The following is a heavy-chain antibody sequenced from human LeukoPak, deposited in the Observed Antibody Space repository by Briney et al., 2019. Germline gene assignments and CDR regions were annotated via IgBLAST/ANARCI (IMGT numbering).Heavy chain of an antibody. V-gene: IGHV3-23*01. J-gene: IGHJ4*02. CDR2: ISGSCGDT. CDR3: AKGKYSSGWSLY. D-gene: IGHD6-19*01. CDR1: GFTFSSYA. Sequence: PGGSLRLSCAPSGFTFSSYAMSWVRQAPGKGLEWVSTISGSCGDTFYADSVKGRFTISRDNSKNTLSPQMNSLRAEDTAVYYCAKGKYSSGWSLYWGQGTLVTVSS.